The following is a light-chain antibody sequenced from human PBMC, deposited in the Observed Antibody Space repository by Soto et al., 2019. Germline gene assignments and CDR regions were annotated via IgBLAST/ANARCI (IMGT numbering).Light chain of an antibody. CDR3: QYWDTTWP. CDR1: QGISSY. V-gene: IGKV1-9*01. Sequence: DIQLTQSRAFVSGSVADRVRMAWRASQGISSYLAWYQQKPGEAPKRLIYAASTLASGVPSRFSGSASGTEFTLTISRLKPYDFATYYCQYWDTTWPLGQATQVDI. CDR2: AAS. J-gene: IGKJ1*01.